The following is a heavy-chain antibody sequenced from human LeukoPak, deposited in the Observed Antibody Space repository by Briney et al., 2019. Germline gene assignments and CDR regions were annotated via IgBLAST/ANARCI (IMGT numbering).Heavy chain of an antibody. CDR2: INPSGGST. V-gene: IGHV1-46*01. CDR3: ARVGATSSFDP. J-gene: IGHJ5*02. Sequence: ASVKVSCKAPGYTFTGYYIHWVRQAPGQGLEWMGIINPSGGSTSYAEKFQGRVTMTRDTSTSTVYMELSSLRSEDTAVYYCARVGATSSFDPWGQGTLVTVSS. CDR1: GYTFTGYY. D-gene: IGHD4/OR15-4a*01.